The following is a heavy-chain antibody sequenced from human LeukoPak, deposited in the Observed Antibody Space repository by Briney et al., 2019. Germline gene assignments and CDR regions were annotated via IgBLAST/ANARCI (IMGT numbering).Heavy chain of an antibody. CDR1: GGSISSGGYY. Sequence: PSETLSLTCTVSGGSISSGGYYWSCIRQHPGKGLEWIGYIYYSGSTYYNPSLKSRVTISVDTSKNQFSLKLSSVTAADTAVYYCARWRLIYNWFDPWGQGTLVTVSS. CDR3: ARWRLIYNWFDP. J-gene: IGHJ5*02. V-gene: IGHV4-31*03. CDR2: IYYSGST. D-gene: IGHD3-3*01.